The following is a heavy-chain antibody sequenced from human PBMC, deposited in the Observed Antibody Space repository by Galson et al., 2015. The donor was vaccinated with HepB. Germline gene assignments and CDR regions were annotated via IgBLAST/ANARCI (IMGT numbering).Heavy chain of an antibody. J-gene: IGHJ4*02. CDR1: GFTFSSYG. CDR2: IWYDGSNK. CDR3: AKGGGGWYPYYFDY. V-gene: IGHV3-33*06. D-gene: IGHD6-19*01. Sequence: SLRLSCAASGFTFSSYGMHWVRQAPGKGLEWVAVIWYDGSNKYYADSVKGRFTISRDNSKNTLYLQMNSLRAEDTAVYYCAKGGGGWYPYYFDYWGQGTLVTVSS.